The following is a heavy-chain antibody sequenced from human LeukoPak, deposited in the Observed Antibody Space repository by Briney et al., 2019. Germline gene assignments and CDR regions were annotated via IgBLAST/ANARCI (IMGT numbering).Heavy chain of an antibody. CDR1: GGSISSGGYY. CDR3: ASNYRPGIADQGDY. D-gene: IGHD6-13*01. J-gene: IGHJ4*02. V-gene: IGHV4-39*07. CDR2: INRSGST. Sequence: MPSETLSLTCTVSGGSISSGGYYWSWIRQPPGKGLEWIGEINRSGSTNYNPSLKSRITISVDTSKNQFSLKLNSVTAADTAMYYCASNYRPGIADQGDYWGQGTLVTVSS.